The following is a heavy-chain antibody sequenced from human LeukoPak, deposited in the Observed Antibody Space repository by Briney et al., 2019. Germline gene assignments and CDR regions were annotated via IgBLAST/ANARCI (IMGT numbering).Heavy chain of an antibody. CDR3: ARVVYDSSGFFPPYCFDY. D-gene: IGHD3-22*01. CDR1: GGSISSGGYY. V-gene: IGHV4-31*03. CDR2: IYYSGST. J-gene: IGHJ4*02. Sequence: SETLSLTCTVSGGSISSGGYYWRWIRQHPGKGLEWIGYIYYSGSTYYNPSLKSRVTISVDTSKNQFSLKLSSVTAADTAVYYCARVVYDSSGFFPPYCFDYWGQGTLVTVSS.